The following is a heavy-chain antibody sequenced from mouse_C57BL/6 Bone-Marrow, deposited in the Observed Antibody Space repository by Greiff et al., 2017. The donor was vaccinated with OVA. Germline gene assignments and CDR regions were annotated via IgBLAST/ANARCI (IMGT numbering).Heavy chain of an antibody. V-gene: IGHV10-1*01. J-gene: IGHJ4*01. CDR2: IRSKSNNYAT. D-gene: IGHD2-3*01. CDR1: GFSFNTYA. CDR3: VRIMSYYAMDY. Sequence: EVKLVESGGGLVQPKGSLKLSCAASGFSFNTYAMNWVRQAPGKGLEWVARIRSKSNNYATYYADSVKDRFTISRDDSESMLYLQMNNLKTEDTAMYDCVRIMSYYAMDYWGQGTSVTVSS.